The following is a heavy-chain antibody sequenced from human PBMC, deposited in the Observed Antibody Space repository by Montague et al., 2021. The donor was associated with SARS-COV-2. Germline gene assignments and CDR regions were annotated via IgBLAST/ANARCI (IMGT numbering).Heavy chain of an antibody. D-gene: IGHD3-9*01. J-gene: IGHJ6*03. CDR2: IYYSGST. V-gene: IGHV4-59*01. CDR3: ARDSRTDFDWLFPDSGSYYYYMDV. CDR1: GGSISSYY. Sequence: SETLSLTCTVSGGSISSYYWSWIRQPPGKGLEWIGYIYYSGSTNYNPSLKSRVTISVDTSKNQVSLKLSSVTAADTAVYYCARDSRTDFDWLFPDSGSYYYYMDVWGKGTTVTVSS.